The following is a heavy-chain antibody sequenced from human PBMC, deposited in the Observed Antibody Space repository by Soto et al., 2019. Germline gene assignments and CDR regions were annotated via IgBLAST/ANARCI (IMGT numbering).Heavy chain of an antibody. J-gene: IGHJ6*02. CDR1: GGSISSGSYY. CDR3: ATRTDYYYGSGSLGGMDV. CDR2: IYYSGST. Sequence: QVQLQESGPGLVKPSQTLSLTCTVSGGSISSGSYYWSGIRQLPGKGLELIGYIYYSGSTYYNPSLKSRVTISVDTSKNQFSLKLNSVTDAYTAVYYCATRTDYYYGSGSLGGMDVWGQGTTVTVSS. D-gene: IGHD3-10*01. V-gene: IGHV4-31*03.